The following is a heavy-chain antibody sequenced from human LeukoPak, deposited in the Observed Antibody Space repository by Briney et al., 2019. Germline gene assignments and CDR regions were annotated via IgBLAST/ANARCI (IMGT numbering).Heavy chain of an antibody. CDR2: VNSDGSTT. V-gene: IGHV3-74*01. Sequence: GGSLRLSCAASGFSFSSYWMHWVRQAPGKGLVWVSRVNSDGSTTNYAESVKGRITISRDNAKNTLYLQMNSLRAEDTALYYCARRLAAKGAFDLWGQGTMVTVSS. CDR1: GFSFSSYW. CDR3: ARRLAAKGAFDL. J-gene: IGHJ3*01. D-gene: IGHD3-22*01.